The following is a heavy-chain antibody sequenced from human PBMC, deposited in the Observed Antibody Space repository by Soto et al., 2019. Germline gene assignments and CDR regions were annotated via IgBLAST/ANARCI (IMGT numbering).Heavy chain of an antibody. V-gene: IGHV3-30-3*01. Sequence: QVQLVESGGGVVQPGRSLTLSCVASGFTFSSYVIHWVRQTPDKGLEWVAFISRDGSNAYYADSVKGRFTISRDNSKNTLYLEMNSLRAEVTAVYYCAREDEGRSDCDLGYWGQGTLVIVSS. D-gene: IGHD2-21*01. J-gene: IGHJ4*02. CDR2: ISRDGSNA. CDR3: AREDEGRSDCDLGY. CDR1: GFTFSSYV.